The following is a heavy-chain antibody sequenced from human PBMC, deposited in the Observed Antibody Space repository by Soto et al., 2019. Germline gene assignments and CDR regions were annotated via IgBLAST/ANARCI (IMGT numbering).Heavy chain of an antibody. D-gene: IGHD5-18*01. Sequence: ASVKVSCKASGYTFTGYYMHWVRQAPGQGLEWMGWINPNSGGTNYAQKFQGWVTMTRDTSISTAYMELSRLRSDDTAVYYCASGGYSYGDPYYYGMDVWGQGTTVTVSS. V-gene: IGHV1-2*04. CDR1: GYTFTGYY. CDR3: ASGGYSYGDPYYYGMDV. J-gene: IGHJ6*02. CDR2: INPNSGGT.